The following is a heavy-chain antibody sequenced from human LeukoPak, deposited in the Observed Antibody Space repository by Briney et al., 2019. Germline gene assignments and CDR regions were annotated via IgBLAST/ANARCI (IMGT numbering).Heavy chain of an antibody. V-gene: IGHV3-33*01. J-gene: IGHJ4*02. CDR2: IWYDGSNK. Sequence: GGSLRLSCAASGFTFSSYGMHWVRQAPGEGLEWVAVIWYDGSNKYYADSVKGRFTISRDNSKNTLYLQMNSLRAEDTAVYYCARDPPHSSGWYALDYWGQGTLVTVSS. D-gene: IGHD6-19*01. CDR3: ARDPPHSSGWYALDY. CDR1: GFTFSSYG.